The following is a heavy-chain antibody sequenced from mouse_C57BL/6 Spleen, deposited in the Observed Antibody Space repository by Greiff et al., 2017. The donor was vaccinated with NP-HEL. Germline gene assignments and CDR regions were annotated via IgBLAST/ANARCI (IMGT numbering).Heavy chain of an antibody. CDR1: GYAFSSSW. V-gene: IGHV1-82*01. D-gene: IGHD1-1*01. CDR3: ARSGGGYGRVFDY. Sequence: QVHVKQSGPELVKPGASVKISCKASGYAFSSSWMNWVKQRPGKGLEWIGRIYPGDGDTNYNGKFKGKATLTADKSSSTAYMQLSSLTSEDSAVYFCARSGGGYGRVFDYWGQGTTLTVSS. CDR2: IYPGDGDT. J-gene: IGHJ2*01.